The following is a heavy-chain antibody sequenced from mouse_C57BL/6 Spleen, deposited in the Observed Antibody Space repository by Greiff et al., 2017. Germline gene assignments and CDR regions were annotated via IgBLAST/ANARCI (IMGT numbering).Heavy chain of an antibody. D-gene: IGHD2-1*01. CDR2: ISDGGSYT. CDR3: ARALYYGYAMDY. Sequence: VQLKESGGGLVKPGGSLKLSCAASGFTFSSYAMSWVRQTPEKRLEWVATISDGGSYTYYPDNVKGRFTISRDNAKNNLYLQMSHLKSEDTAMYYCARALYYGYAMDYWGQGTSVTVSS. J-gene: IGHJ4*01. CDR1: GFTFSSYA. V-gene: IGHV5-4*01.